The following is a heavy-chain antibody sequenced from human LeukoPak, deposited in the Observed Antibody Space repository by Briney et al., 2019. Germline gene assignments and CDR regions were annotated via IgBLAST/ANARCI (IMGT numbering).Heavy chain of an antibody. Sequence: PSQTLSLTCAVSGGSISRSIWWSWVRPPPGKGLEWIGEIYHSGSTNCNLSLKSRVTISVDKSKNQFSLKLSSVTAADTAVYYCARENYDSSGYYFDYWGQGTLVTVSS. CDR3: ARENYDSSGYYFDY. V-gene: IGHV4-4*02. CDR2: IYHSGST. CDR1: GGSISRSIW. J-gene: IGHJ4*02. D-gene: IGHD3-22*01.